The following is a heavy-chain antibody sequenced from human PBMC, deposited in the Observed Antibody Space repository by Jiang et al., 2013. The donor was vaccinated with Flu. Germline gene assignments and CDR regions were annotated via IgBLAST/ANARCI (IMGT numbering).Heavy chain of an antibody. J-gene: IGHJ4*02. D-gene: IGHD3-10*01. V-gene: IGHV4-59*01. CDR1: GGSISSYY. Sequence: PGLVKPSETLSLTCTVSGGSISSYYWSWIRQPPGKGLEWIGYIYYSGSTNYNPSLKSRVTISVDTSKNQFSLKLSSVTAADTAVYYCARVPPHYGSPLGGFDYWGQGTLVTVSS. CDR3: ARVPPHYGSPLGGFDY. CDR2: IYYSGST.